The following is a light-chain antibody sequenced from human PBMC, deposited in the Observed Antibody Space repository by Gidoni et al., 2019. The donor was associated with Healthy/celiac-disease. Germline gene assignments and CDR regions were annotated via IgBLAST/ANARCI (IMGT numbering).Light chain of an antibody. CDR3: AAWDDSLNGPGYV. Sequence: QYVLTQPPSASGTPGQRVTISCSGSSSNSGSNTVNWYQQLPGTAPKLLIYSNNQRPSGVPDRFSGSKSGTSASLAISGLQSEDEADYYCAAWDDSLNGPGYVFGTGTKVTVL. CDR2: SNN. CDR1: SSNSGSNT. V-gene: IGLV1-44*01. J-gene: IGLJ1*01.